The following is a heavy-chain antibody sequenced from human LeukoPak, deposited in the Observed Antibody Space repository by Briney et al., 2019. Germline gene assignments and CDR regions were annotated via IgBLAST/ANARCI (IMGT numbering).Heavy chain of an antibody. CDR1: GFTFSSYG. D-gene: IGHD3-3*01. Sequence: GGSLRLSCAASGFTFSSYGMHWVRQAPGKGLEWVAVIAYDGSKKYYADSVKGRFTISRDNSKNTLYLQMNSLRAEDTAVYYCAKDDSPGKEWLEVIDYWGQGTLVTVSS. CDR3: AKDDSPGKEWLEVIDY. CDR2: IAYDGSKK. J-gene: IGHJ4*02. V-gene: IGHV3-30*18.